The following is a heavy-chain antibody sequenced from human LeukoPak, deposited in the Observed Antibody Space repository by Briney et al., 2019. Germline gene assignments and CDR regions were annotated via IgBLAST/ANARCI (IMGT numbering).Heavy chain of an antibody. J-gene: IGHJ3*02. CDR3: ARQRGAGLDTIFGVGHAFDI. Sequence: GEPLKISCKGSGYSFTSYWSGWVRQLPGKGLEGMGIIYPGDSDTRYSPSFQGQVTISANKSISTAYLQWSSLKASDTAMYYCARQRGAGLDTIFGVGHAFDIWGQGTMVTVSS. CDR1: GYSFTSYW. CDR2: IYPGDSDT. V-gene: IGHV5-51*01. D-gene: IGHD3-3*01.